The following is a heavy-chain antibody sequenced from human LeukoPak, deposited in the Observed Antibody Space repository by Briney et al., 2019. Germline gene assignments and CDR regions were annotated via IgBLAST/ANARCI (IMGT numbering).Heavy chain of an antibody. J-gene: IGHJ4*02. CDR2: INYSGTT. CDR1: GPSISNFY. Sequence: PSGTLSLTCTVSGPSISNFYWSWIRQPPGRGLEWVGSINYSGTTNYNPSLKSRVTMSIDTSKNQVSLKLNSVTAADTAVYYCARDPIHRDDYNAEWGQGVLVSVSS. V-gene: IGHV4-59*01. CDR3: ARDPIHRDDYNAE. D-gene: IGHD5-24*01.